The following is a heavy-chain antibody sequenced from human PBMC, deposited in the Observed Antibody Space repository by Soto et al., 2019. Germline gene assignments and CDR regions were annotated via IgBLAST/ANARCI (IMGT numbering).Heavy chain of an antibody. CDR1: GYTFTDHY. D-gene: IGHD3-10*01. V-gene: IGHV1-69-2*01. CDR3: AYGSGSYLHYFEY. Sequence: ASVKVSCKVSGYTFTDHYVHWVQQAPGKGLEWLGLVDPEESETIYAEKFQGRVTITADTSTDTVYMELRSLRSEDTGVYYCAYGSGSYLHYFEYWGQGTLVTGSS. J-gene: IGHJ4*02. CDR2: VDPEESET.